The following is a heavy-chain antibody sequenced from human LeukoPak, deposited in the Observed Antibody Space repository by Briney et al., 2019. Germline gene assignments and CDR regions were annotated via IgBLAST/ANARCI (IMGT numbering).Heavy chain of an antibody. D-gene: IGHD3-22*01. CDR3: ARGRYYYDSSGYPYNWFDP. V-gene: IGHV4-59*01. CDR1: RGAISSYY. J-gene: IGHJ5*02. CDR2: LYHGGSA. Sequence: SETLSLTCIVSRGAISSYYWSWIRQPPGKGLEWIGYLYHGGSANYNPSLNSRVTISGDTSKNHFSLNLSSVTAADTAMYYCARGRYYYDSSGYPYNWFDPWGQGTLVTVSS.